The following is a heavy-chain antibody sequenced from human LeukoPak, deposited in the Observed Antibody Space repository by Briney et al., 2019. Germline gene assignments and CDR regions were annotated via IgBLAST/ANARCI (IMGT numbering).Heavy chain of an antibody. V-gene: IGHV4-34*01. Sequence: SNTLSLTCDASDGSFSGDYWWCIRQYAGPGKETIEVINVSESTDYNPSHMSLVPISLDPSKNQFSLNLSAMTAADTAIYYCARVGGLKIRGFMIFFGLGGYYSGMNVWGQGTTVSVFS. CDR2: INVSEST. D-gene: IGHD3-10*01. CDR1: DGSFSGDY. J-gene: IGHJ6*02. CDR3: ARVGGLKIRGFMIFFGLGGYYSGMNV.